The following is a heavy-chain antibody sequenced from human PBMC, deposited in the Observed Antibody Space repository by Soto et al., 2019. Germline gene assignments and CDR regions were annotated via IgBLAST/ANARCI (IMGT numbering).Heavy chain of an antibody. CDR3: ARDLINVFPGSVVMTGRMPAVYY. CDR1: GFTFSTYA. CDR2: ISGRGANT. D-gene: IGHD2-15*01. V-gene: IGHV3-23*01. Sequence: PGGSLRFPCAASGFTFSTYAMSWVRQAPGKGLEWGSGISGRGANTYYADSVKGRFTISRDNSKNTLYLQMNSLRAEDTAVYYCARDLINVFPGSVVMTGRMPAVYYWGQGPLVPVSS. J-gene: IGHJ4*02.